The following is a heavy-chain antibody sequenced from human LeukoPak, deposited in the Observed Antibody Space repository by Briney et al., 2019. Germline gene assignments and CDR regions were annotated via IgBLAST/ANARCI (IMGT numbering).Heavy chain of an antibody. CDR1: GGAFSSYD. Sequence: SVKVSCKTSGGAFSSYDISWLRQAPGQGLEWMGGITPIFGTANYAQKFQGRVTITADESTSTAYMELSSLRSEDTAVYYCAREKFEYSSSSGEYYYYYYGMDVWGQGTTVTVSS. CDR3: AREKFEYSSSSGEYYYYYYGMDV. J-gene: IGHJ6*02. D-gene: IGHD6-6*01. V-gene: IGHV1-69*13. CDR2: ITPIFGTA.